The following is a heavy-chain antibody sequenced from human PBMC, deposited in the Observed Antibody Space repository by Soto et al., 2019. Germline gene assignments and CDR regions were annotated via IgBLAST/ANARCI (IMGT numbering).Heavy chain of an antibody. V-gene: IGHV3-23*01. J-gene: IGHJ6*02. Sequence: VQLLESGGGLIQPGGSLRLSCAASGFTFSIYAMTWVRQAPGKGLEWVSGISGSGHSAYYADSVKGRFSISRDNSKNTLYLQMDSLRADDTAVYYCAKGVVGRYYYYGMDVWGQGTTVTVSS. CDR2: ISGSGHSA. D-gene: IGHD3-16*02. CDR3: AKGVVGRYYYYGMDV. CDR1: GFTFSIYA.